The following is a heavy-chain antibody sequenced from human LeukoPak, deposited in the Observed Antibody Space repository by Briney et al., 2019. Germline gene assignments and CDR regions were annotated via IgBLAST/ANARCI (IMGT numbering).Heavy chain of an antibody. CDR1: GCSISTGSYS. J-gene: IGHJ6*03. CDR3: AREEEYYDSSGYYYYYYMDV. CDR2: ICTSGST. Sequence: TLTLTCTVSGCSISTGSYSWSWIPQAAGKELDCIGRICTSGSTNYNPSLKSRVTISVDTSKNQFSLKLSSVTAADTAVYYCAREEEYYDSSGYYYYYYMDVWGKGTTVTISS. V-gene: IGHV4-61*02. D-gene: IGHD3-22*01.